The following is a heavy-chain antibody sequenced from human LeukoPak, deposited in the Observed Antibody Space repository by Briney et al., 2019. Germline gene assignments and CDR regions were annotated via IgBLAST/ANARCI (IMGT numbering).Heavy chain of an antibody. Sequence: GGSLRLSCAASGFTFSSYGMRWVRQAPGKGLEWVAVISYDGSNKYYADSVKGRFTISRDNSKNTLYLQMNSLRAEDTAVYYCAKDQENLGYCSSTSCYFPGADVWGQGTTVTVSS. J-gene: IGHJ6*02. CDR2: ISYDGSNK. D-gene: IGHD2-2*01. V-gene: IGHV3-30*18. CDR1: GFTFSSYG. CDR3: AKDQENLGYCSSTSCYFPGADV.